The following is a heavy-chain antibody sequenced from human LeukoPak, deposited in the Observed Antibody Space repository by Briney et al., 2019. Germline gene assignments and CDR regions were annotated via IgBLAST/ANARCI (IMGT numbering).Heavy chain of an antibody. CDR1: GFTFTKYA. Sequence: GGSQRLSCEASGFTFTKYAMSWVRQAPGRGLEWVSVISDSGDSTYYADSVKDRFTISRDNSKTTLYLQMSSLRAEDTAIYYCAKDAARGAAAGTRGDYWGQGTLVTVSS. D-gene: IGHD6-13*01. V-gene: IGHV3-23*01. CDR3: AKDAARGAAAGTRGDY. J-gene: IGHJ4*02. CDR2: ISDSGDST.